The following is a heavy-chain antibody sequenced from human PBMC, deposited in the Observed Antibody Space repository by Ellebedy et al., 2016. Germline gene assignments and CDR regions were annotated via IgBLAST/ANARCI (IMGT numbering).Heavy chain of an antibody. V-gene: IGHV3-30-3*01. J-gene: IGHJ4*02. CDR1: GFTFSSYA. CDR2: ISYDGSNK. D-gene: IGHD3-16*01. Sequence: GESLKISXAASGFTFSSYAMHWVRQAPGKGLEWVAVISYDGSNKYYADSVKGPFTISRDNSKNTLYLQMNSLRAEDTAVYYCAAASGSGGNFDYWGQGTLVTVSS. CDR3: AAASGSGGNFDY.